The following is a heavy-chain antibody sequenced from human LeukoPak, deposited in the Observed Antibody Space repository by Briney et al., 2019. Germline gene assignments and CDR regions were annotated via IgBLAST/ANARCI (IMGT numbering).Heavy chain of an antibody. CDR3: ARDLFGELSPVY. V-gene: IGHV3-30*04. D-gene: IGHD3-10*01. J-gene: IGHJ4*02. CDR2: ISYDGSNK. CDR1: GFTFSSYA. Sequence: PGRSLRLSCAASGFTFSSYAMHWVRQAPGKGLEWVAVISYDGSNKYYADSVKGRFTISRDNAKNSLYLQMNSLRAEDTAVYYCARDLFGELSPVYWGQGTLVTVSS.